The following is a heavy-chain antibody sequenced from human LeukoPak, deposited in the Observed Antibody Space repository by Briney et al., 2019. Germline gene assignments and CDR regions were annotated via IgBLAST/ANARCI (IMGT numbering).Heavy chain of an antibody. Sequence: GGSLRLSCTTSGFTFGEYPMSWIRQAPGKGLEYVSAISSNGGSTYYANSVKGRFTISRDNSKNTLYLQMGSLGAEDMAVYYCARDSESAFDPWGQGTLVTVSS. CDR2: ISSNGGST. CDR3: ARDSESAFDP. J-gene: IGHJ5*02. CDR1: GFTFGEYP. V-gene: IGHV3-64*01.